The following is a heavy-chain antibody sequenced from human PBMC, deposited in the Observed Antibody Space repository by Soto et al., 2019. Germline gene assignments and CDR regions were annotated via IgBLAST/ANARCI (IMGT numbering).Heavy chain of an antibody. D-gene: IGHD4-17*01. J-gene: IGHJ4*02. CDR3: ARRDDYGDHFDY. CDR1: GGSISSYY. Sequence: SETLSLTCTVSGGSISSYYWSWVRQPPGKGLEWIGYIYYSGSTNYNPSLKSRVTISVDTSKNQFSLKLSSVTAADTAVYYCARRDDYGDHFDYWGQGTLVTVSS. V-gene: IGHV4-59*08. CDR2: IYYSGST.